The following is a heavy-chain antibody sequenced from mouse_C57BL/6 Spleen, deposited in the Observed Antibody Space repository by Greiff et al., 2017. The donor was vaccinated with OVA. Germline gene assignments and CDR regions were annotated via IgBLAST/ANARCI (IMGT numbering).Heavy chain of an antibody. D-gene: IGHD4-1*01. CDR3: ARDGRNAMDY. Sequence: EVKVVESEGGLVQPGSSMKLSCTASGFTFSDYYMAWVRQVPEKGLEWVANINYDGSSTYYLDSLKSRFIISRDNAKNILYLQMSSLKSEDTATYYCARDGRNAMDYWGQGTSVTVSS. V-gene: IGHV5-16*01. CDR2: INYDGSST. CDR1: GFTFSDYY. J-gene: IGHJ4*01.